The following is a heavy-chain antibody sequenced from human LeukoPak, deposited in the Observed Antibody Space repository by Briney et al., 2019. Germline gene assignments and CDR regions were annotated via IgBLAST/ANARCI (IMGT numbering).Heavy chain of an antibody. D-gene: IGHD3-22*01. CDR1: GFSFTTYW. V-gene: IGHV3-7*01. Sequence: PGGSLRLSCAASGFSFTTYWMGWVRQAPGKGLEWVANINQDESSQYYVDAVRGRFTISRDNAKNSLNLQMNSLRGEDTAVYYCASAWHLGIVVVMLDYWGQGTLVTVSS. CDR2: INQDESSQ. CDR3: ASAWHLGIVVVMLDY. J-gene: IGHJ4*02.